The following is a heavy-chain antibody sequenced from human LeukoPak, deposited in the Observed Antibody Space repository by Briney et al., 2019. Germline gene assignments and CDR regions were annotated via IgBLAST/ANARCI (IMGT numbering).Heavy chain of an antibody. V-gene: IGHV4-4*07. CDR1: GEHLGTFY. D-gene: IGHD2-15*01. CDR2: IHTNGYT. CDR3: ARAHSGLYLDS. Sequence: SETLSPTCTVSGEHLGTFYWSWIRQPAGQGLEYIGRIHTNGYTNYKPSLNSRVTMSVDSSKNQFSLTLRSVTATDTAIYYCARAHSGLYLDSWGQGTLVTVSS. J-gene: IGHJ4*02.